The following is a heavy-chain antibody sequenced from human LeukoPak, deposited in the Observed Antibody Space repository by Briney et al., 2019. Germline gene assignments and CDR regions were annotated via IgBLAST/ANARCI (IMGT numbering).Heavy chain of an antibody. CDR2: ISTSGNTI. D-gene: IGHD3-16*01. J-gene: IGHJ4*02. CDR1: GFTFSDYY. V-gene: IGHV3-11*01. CDR3: ARGKRFRPDY. Sequence: GGSLRLSCATSGFTFSDYYMNWIRQAPGKGLEWVSYISTSGNTIYYVDSAKGRFTISRDNAKNSLYLQMSSLRAEDTAVYYCARGKRFRPDYWGQGTLVTVSS.